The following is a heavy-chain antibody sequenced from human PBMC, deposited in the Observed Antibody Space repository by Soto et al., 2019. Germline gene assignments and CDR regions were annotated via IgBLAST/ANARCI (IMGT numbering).Heavy chain of an antibody. CDR1: GYTFTGYY. J-gene: IGHJ6*02. CDR2: INPNSGGT. Sequence: VASVKVSCKASGYTFTGYYMHWVRQAPGQGLEWMGWINPNSGGTNYAQKLQGWVTMTRDTSISTAYMELSRLRSDDTAVYYCARAYDYVWGSYRPYYYYYGMDVWGQGTTVTVSS. D-gene: IGHD3-16*02. CDR3: ARAYDYVWGSYRPYYYYYGMDV. V-gene: IGHV1-2*04.